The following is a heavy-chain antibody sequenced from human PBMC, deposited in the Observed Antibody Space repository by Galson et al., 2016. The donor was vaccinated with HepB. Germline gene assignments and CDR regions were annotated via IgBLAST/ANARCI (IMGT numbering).Heavy chain of an antibody. CDR1: GGSISSSNYY. J-gene: IGHJ4*02. CDR2: IYYSGFT. D-gene: IGHD3-22*01. V-gene: IGHV4-39*01. CDR3: ARQAYYYDTRGYYHRHPDY. Sequence: LTCTVSGGSISSSNYYWGWIRQPPGKGLEWIGTIYYSGFTYYNPSLKSRVTISVDTSKNQFSLNLSSVTAADTAVYYCARQAYYYDTRGYYHRHPDYWGQGTLVTVSS.